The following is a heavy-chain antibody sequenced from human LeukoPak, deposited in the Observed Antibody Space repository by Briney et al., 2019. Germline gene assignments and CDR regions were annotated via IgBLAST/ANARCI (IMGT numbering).Heavy chain of an antibody. CDR2: MNPNSGNT. CDR3: ARGKAARTSPVFDP. Sequence: GASVKVSCKASGYTFTSYDINWVRQATGQGLEWMGWMNPNSGNTGYAQKFQGRVTITRNTSISTAYMELSSLRSEDTAVYYCARGKAARTSPVFDPWGQGTLVTVSP. D-gene: IGHD6-6*01. V-gene: IGHV1-8*03. J-gene: IGHJ5*02. CDR1: GYTFTSYD.